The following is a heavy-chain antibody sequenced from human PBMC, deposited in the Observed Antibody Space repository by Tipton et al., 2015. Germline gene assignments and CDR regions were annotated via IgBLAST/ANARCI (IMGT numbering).Heavy chain of an antibody. CDR3: ARASPLLVGATMMFDY. V-gene: IGHV4-31*03. D-gene: IGHD1-26*01. CDR2: IYYSGST. J-gene: IGHJ4*02. Sequence: TLSLTCTVSGGSISSGGYYWSWIHQHPGKGLEWIGYIYYSGSTYYNPSLKSRVTISVDTSKNQFSLKLSSVTATGTAVYYCARASPLLVGATMMFDYWGQGTLVTVSS. CDR1: GGSISSGGYY.